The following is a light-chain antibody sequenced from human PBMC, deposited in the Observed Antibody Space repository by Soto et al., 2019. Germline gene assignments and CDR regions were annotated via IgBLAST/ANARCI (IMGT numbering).Light chain of an antibody. Sequence: DIQMTQSSSSLSASVGDRVTITCRASQSISSYLNWYQQKPGKAPKLLIYGASSLQSGVPSRFSGSGSGTEFTLTISSLQHEDFATYYCQQSSSTPITFGQGTRLEIK. V-gene: IGKV1-39*01. J-gene: IGKJ5*01. CDR1: QSISSY. CDR3: QQSSSTPIT. CDR2: GAS.